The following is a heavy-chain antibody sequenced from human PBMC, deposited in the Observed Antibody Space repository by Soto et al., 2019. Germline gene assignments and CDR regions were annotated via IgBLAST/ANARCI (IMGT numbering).Heavy chain of an antibody. Sequence: QVQLVESGGGVVQPGRSLRLSCATSGFSLSNYGMHWVRQAPGKGLEWVALIWYEGHAKYYADSVKGRFTISRDTSKEMLYLQMDSLTAEDTAVYYCTRSRDGYNHGFSWGQGTLVSVSS. CDR1: GFSLSNYG. CDR3: TRSRDGYNHGFS. CDR2: IWYEGHAK. D-gene: IGHD5-12*01. V-gene: IGHV3-33*01. J-gene: IGHJ5*02.